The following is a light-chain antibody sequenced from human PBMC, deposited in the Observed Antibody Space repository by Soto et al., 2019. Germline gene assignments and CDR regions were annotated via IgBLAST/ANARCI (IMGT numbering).Light chain of an antibody. J-gene: IGKJ2*01. V-gene: IGKV1-5*01. Sequence: DIQMTQSPSTLSASVGDRVTITCRASQSISNWLAWYQQKPGKAPKLLIYDASSLASGVPSRFSGSGAGTEFTLTISSLQPDDFATYSCQQYSGYLDTFGQGTKLEIK. CDR2: DAS. CDR3: QQYSGYLDT. CDR1: QSISNW.